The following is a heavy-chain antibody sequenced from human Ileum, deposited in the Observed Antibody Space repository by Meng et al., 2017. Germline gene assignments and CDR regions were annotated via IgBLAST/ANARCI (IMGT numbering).Heavy chain of an antibody. D-gene: IGHD1-26*01. V-gene: IGHV4-34*02. CDR2: IHHSGRT. CDR1: GGSFNDYY. J-gene: IGHJ4*02. CDR3: VRGPARETHDFDY. Sequence: VRLKPGGAGVLYASETLSLTCAVFGGSFNDYYWSWVRQSPGKGLEWIGQIHHSGRTNYKSSLERRVTISVDTSKSQFSLKLTSVTAADTAMYYCVRGPARETHDFDYWGQGALVTVSS.